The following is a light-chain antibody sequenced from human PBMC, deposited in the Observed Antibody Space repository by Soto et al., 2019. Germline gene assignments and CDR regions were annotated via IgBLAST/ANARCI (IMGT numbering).Light chain of an antibody. CDR3: QAWDISTAV. CDR1: KLGTKN. V-gene: IGLV3-1*01. CDR2: EDT. J-gene: IGLJ1*01. Sequence: SYELTQPPSVSVSPGQTASLTCSGDKLGTKNVCWFQKKPGQSPVVVIYEDTKRPSGIPERFAGSNSGNTATLTVSGTQPLDEADYYCQAWDISTAVFGTGTKLTVL.